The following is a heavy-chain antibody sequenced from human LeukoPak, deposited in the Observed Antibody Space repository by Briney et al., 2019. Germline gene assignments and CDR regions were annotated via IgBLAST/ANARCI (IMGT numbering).Heavy chain of an antibody. Sequence: PSETLSLTCAVSGYSISSGYYWGWIRQPPGKGLEWIGSIYHSGSTYYNPSLKSRVTISVDTSKNQFSLKLSSVTAADTAVYYCARVVYDILTGSNFDYWGQGTLVTVSS. CDR3: ARVVYDILTGSNFDY. V-gene: IGHV4-38-2*01. D-gene: IGHD3-9*01. CDR1: GYSISSGYY. J-gene: IGHJ4*02. CDR2: IYHSGST.